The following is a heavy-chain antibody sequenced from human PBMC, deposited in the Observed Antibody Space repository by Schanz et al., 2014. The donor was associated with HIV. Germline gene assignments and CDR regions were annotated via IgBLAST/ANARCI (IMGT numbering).Heavy chain of an antibody. J-gene: IGHJ6*02. CDR2: IKQQESEK. D-gene: IGHD2-8*01. Sequence: EVQLVESGGGLVQPGGSLRLSCAASGFTFSSDWMSWVRQAPGKGLEWVANIKQQESEKSYVDSVKGRFTISRDNAKNSLYLQMNSLRAEDTAVYYCARERYCTNGVCRVYGMGVWGQGATVTVSS. CDR3: ARERYCTNGVCRVYGMGV. V-gene: IGHV3-7*01. CDR1: GFTFSSDW.